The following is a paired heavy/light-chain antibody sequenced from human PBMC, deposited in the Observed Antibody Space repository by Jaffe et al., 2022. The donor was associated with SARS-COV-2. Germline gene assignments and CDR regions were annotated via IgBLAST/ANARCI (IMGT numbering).Heavy chain of an antibody. V-gene: IGHV3-11*06. D-gene: IGHD4-17*01. CDR2: INSDSGYT. CDR3: ARDGTTGDYGDYDY. J-gene: IGHJ4*02. Sequence: QVQLVESGGGLVKPGGSLRLSCAASGFIFSDYYMSWIRQAPGKGLEWISYINSDSGYTNYADSVKGRFTISRDNAKNSLYLQMNTLRAEDTAIYYCARDGTTGDYGDYDYWGQGTLVTVSS. CDR1: GFIFSDYY.
Light chain of an antibody. V-gene: IGLV7-43*01. Sequence: QTVVTQEPSLTVSPGGTVTLTCASSAGAVTSVYYPSWFQQKPGQAPRALIYNINNRQSWTPARFSGSLLGGKAALTLSGVQPEDEAEYYCLVYYGGAWVFGGGTKLTVL. CDR1: AGAVTSVYY. J-gene: IGLJ3*02. CDR3: LVYYGGAWV. CDR2: NIN.